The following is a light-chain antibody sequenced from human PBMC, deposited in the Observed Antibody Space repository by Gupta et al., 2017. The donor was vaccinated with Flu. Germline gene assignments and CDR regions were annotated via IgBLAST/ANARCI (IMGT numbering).Light chain of an antibody. CDR2: GTS. CDR3: QQYNNWLGT. CDR1: QSVSSN. Sequence: EIVMTQSTATLSVSPGERVTLSCRASQSVSSNLALYQQKPGQAPRLLIYGTSTRATGIPARFSGSASGTEFTLALNSLLSEDFAVYYCQQYNNWLGTFGQGTKVEIK. J-gene: IGKJ1*01. V-gene: IGKV3-15*01.